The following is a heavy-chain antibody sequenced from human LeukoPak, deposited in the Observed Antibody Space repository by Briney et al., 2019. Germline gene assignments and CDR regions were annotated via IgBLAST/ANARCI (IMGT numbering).Heavy chain of an antibody. D-gene: IGHD3-22*01. V-gene: IGHV4-59*08. CDR2: IYYSGST. CDR1: GGSIGSYY. Sequence: SETLSLTCTVSGGSIGSYYWSWIRRPPGKGLEWIGYIYYSGSTNYNPSLKSRVTISVDTSKNPFSLKLRSVTAADTAVYFCAGTYYYDSRGYFLFDYWGQGTLVTVSS. CDR3: AGTYYYDSRGYFLFDY. J-gene: IGHJ4*02.